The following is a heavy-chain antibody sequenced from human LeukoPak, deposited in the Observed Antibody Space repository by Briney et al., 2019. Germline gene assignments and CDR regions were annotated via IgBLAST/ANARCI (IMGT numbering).Heavy chain of an antibody. D-gene: IGHD2-2*01. J-gene: IGHJ6*04. CDR2: IDWVDDK. CDR1: GFSLSTRGMC. V-gene: IGHV2-70*01. CDR3: ARTPADIVVVPAAMRHYYYGMDV. Sequence: SGPTLVNPTQTLTLTCTFSGFSLSTRGMCVSWIRQPPRKALEWLALIDWVDDKSYSTSLKTRLTISKDTSKNQVVLTMTNMDPVDTATYYCARTPADIVVVPAAMRHYYYGMDVWGKGTTVTVSS.